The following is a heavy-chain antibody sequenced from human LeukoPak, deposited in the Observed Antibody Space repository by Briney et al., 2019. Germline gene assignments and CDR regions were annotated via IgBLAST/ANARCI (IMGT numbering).Heavy chain of an antibody. V-gene: IGHV3-21*01. J-gene: IGHJ2*01. D-gene: IGHD2-2*01. CDR2: ISSSSSYI. CDR1: GFTFSSYS. CDR3: ARDSTGTSPGRYFDL. Sequence: PGGSLRLSCAASGFTFSSYSMNWVRQAPGKGLEWVSSISSSSSYIYYADSVKGRFTISRDNAKNSLYLQMNSLRAEDTAVYYCARDSTGTSPGRYFDLWGRGTLVTVSS.